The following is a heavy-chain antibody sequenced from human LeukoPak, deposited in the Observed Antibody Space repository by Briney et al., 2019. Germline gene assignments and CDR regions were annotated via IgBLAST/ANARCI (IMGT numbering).Heavy chain of an antibody. CDR3: ARDNPYSSVWSGTLDY. CDR2: INPNSGGT. CDR1: GYTFTGHY. D-gene: IGHD3-3*01. V-gene: IGHV1-2*02. Sequence: GASVKVSCKTSGYTFTGHYMHWVRQAPGQGPEWMGWINPNSGGTNYAQKFQGRVTMTRDTSISTAYMELSRLRSDDTAVYYCARDNPYSSVWSGTLDYWGQGTLVTVSS. J-gene: IGHJ4*02.